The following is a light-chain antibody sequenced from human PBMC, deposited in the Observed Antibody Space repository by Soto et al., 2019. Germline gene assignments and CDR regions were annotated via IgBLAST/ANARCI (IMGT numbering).Light chain of an antibody. CDR2: LTSAGSH. V-gene: IGLV4-69*01. J-gene: IGLJ2*01. CDR3: QTWGTGIVV. CDR1: SGHSSSA. Sequence: QSVLTQSPSASASLGASVKLICTLSSGHSSSAIAWHQQQPGKGPRYLMKLTSAGSHTKGDGIPDRFSGSSSGAERYLTISNLQSEDEADYYCQTWGTGIVVFGGGTKLTV.